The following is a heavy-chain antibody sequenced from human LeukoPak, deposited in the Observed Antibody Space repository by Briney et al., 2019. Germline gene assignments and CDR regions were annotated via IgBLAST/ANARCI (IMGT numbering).Heavy chain of an antibody. CDR3: ARGSGSYPPDIFDY. D-gene: IGHD1-26*01. V-gene: IGHV3-23*01. CDR2: ISGGSGGST. Sequence: GGSLSLSCAASGFTFSSYAMSWLRQAPGKGLEGVSSISGGSGGSTHYADSVKTRITIIRDSSKNTLYLQRNSVRAEDTAVYYCARGSGSYPPDIFDYWGEGTLVTVSS. J-gene: IGHJ4*02. CDR1: GFTFSSYA.